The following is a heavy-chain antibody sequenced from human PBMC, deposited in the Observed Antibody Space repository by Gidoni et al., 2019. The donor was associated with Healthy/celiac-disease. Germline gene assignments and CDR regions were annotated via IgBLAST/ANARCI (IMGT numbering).Heavy chain of an antibody. V-gene: IGHV4-30-4*01. D-gene: IGHD3-22*01. CDR3: ARTVHYYDSSGYSDY. CDR1: GGSISRGDYY. J-gene: IGHJ4*02. Sequence: QVQLQESGPGLVKPSQTLSLTCTVSGGSISRGDYYWSWIRQPPGKVLEWIGYIYYSGSTYYNPSLKSRVTISVDTSKNQFSLKLSSVTAADTAVYYCARTVHYYDSSGYSDYWGQGTLVTVSS. CDR2: IYYSGST.